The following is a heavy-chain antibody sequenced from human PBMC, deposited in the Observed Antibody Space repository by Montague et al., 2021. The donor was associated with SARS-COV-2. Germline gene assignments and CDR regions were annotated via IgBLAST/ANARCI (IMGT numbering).Heavy chain of an antibody. CDR2: IGTAGDT. Sequence: SCKVSGYSLTELPMHWVRQATGKGLEWVSAIGTAGDTYYPGSVKGRFTISRENAKNSLYLQMNSLRAGDTAVYYCARGHHYYDSSGYLGAGYYYYYMDVWGKGTTVTVSS. CDR3: ARGHHYYDSSGYLGAGYYYYYMDV. CDR1: GYSLTELP. D-gene: IGHD3-22*01. J-gene: IGHJ6*03. V-gene: IGHV3-13*01.